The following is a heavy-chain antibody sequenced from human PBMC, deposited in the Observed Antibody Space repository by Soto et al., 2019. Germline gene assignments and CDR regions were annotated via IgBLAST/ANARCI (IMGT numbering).Heavy chain of an antibody. D-gene: IGHD6-19*01. V-gene: IGHV5-51*01. J-gene: IGHJ4*02. Sequence: GESLKISCKGSGYSFTSYWIGWVRQMPGKGLEWMGIIYPGDSDTRYSPSFQGQVTISADKSISTAYLQWSSLKASDTAMYYCARHPGSSGWYHYFDYWGQGTLVTVSS. CDR3: ARHPGSSGWYHYFDY. CDR1: GYSFTSYW. CDR2: IYPGDSDT.